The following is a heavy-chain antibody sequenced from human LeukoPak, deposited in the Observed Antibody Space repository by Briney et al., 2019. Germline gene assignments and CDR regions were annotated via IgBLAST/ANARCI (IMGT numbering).Heavy chain of an antibody. Sequence: PGGFLRLSCAASGFTFSGSAMHWVRQASGKGLEWVGRIRSKANSYATAYAASVKGRFTISRDDSKNTAYLQMNSLKTEDTAVYYCTRRYYYGSGSPPTNYYYYYMDVWGKGTTVTVSS. D-gene: IGHD3-10*01. CDR1: GFTFSGSA. V-gene: IGHV3-73*01. CDR2: IRSKANSYAT. J-gene: IGHJ6*03. CDR3: TRRYYYGSGSPPTNYYYYYMDV.